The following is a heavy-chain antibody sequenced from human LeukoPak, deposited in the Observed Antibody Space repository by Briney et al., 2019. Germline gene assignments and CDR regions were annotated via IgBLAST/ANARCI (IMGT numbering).Heavy chain of an antibody. V-gene: IGHV1-8*01. Sequence: GASVKVSCKASGYTFTSYDINWVRQPTGQGLEWMGWMNPNSGNTGYTQKFQGRVTITRNTFISTAYMELSSLTSEDTAVYYCARRLGLRWDLQAFDIWGQGTMVTVSS. J-gene: IGHJ3*02. D-gene: IGHD4-23*01. CDR1: GYTFTSYD. CDR2: MNPNSGNT. CDR3: ARRLGLRWDLQAFDI.